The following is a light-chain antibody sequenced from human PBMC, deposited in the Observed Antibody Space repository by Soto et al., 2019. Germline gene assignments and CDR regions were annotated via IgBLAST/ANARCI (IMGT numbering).Light chain of an antibody. Sequence: DIQMTQSPSSLSASVGDRVTITCRASQSISTYLSWYQQKPGKAPNLLIYKASSLEGGDPSRFSGSGSETEFTLTISSLQPEDFATYYCEQRYSTPQVTFGGGTKVEIK. V-gene: IGKV1-39*01. J-gene: IGKJ4*01. CDR1: QSISTY. CDR2: KAS. CDR3: EQRYSTPQVT.